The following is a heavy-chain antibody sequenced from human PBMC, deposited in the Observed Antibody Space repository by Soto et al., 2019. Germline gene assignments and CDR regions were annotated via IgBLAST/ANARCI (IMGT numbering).Heavy chain of an antibody. Sequence: PGESLKISCKGSGYSFTNYWIGWVRQMPGRGLEWMGIIYPGDSDTRYNPSFKGQVTISADKSISTAYLQWSSLKASDTAIYYCARPWCSGATCYRGVDYGMDVWGQGTTVTVSS. CDR1: GYSFTNYW. D-gene: IGHD2-2*02. V-gene: IGHV5-51*01. CDR2: IYPGDSDT. CDR3: ARPWCSGATCYRGVDYGMDV. J-gene: IGHJ6*02.